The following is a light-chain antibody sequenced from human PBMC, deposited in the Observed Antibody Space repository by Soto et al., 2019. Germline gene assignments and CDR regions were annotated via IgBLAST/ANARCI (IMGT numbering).Light chain of an antibody. CDR1: SSDIGSYNY. CDR2: EVS. Sequence: QSALTQPASVSGSPGQSITISCTGTSSDIGSYNYVSWHQQYPGKAPKLIIYEVSNRPSGVSNRFSGSKSDNTASLTISGLQAEDEADYYCSSYSSSYTSTSTLIFGGGTKLTVL. J-gene: IGLJ2*01. V-gene: IGLV2-14*01. CDR3: SSYSSSYTSTSTLI.